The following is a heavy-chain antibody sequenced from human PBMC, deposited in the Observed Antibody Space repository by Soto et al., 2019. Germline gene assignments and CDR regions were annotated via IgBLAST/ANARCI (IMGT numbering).Heavy chain of an antibody. CDR2: IYYRGNT. CDR3: ARHPGYYDILTGYSTYFFDY. V-gene: IGHV4-59*08. Sequence: SETLSLTCTVSGGSIGTYYWSWIRQPPGKGLEWIGYIYYRGNTNYNPSLKSRVTISLDTPKNQFSLKLSSVTAADTAVYYCARHPGYYDILTGYSTYFFDYWGQGILVIFSS. D-gene: IGHD3-9*01. CDR1: GGSIGTYY. J-gene: IGHJ4*02.